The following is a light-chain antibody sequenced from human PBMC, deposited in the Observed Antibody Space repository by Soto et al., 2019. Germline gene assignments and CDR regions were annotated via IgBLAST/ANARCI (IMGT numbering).Light chain of an antibody. J-gene: IGKJ5*01. Sequence: IVMTPSQATLSVSPGGRATLSCRASQSVSSNLAWYQQKPGQAPRLLIYGASTRATGTPARFSGSGSGTEFTLTISSLQSEDFAVYYCQQYNSWPPYTFGQGTRLEIK. V-gene: IGKV3-15*01. CDR2: GAS. CDR3: QQYNSWPPYT. CDR1: QSVSSN.